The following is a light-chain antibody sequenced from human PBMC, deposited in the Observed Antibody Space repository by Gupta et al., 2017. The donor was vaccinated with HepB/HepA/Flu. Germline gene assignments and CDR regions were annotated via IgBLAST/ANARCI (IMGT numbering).Light chain of an antibody. V-gene: IGLV2-8*01. CDR1: GSDVGSSKY. J-gene: IGLJ1*01. Sequence: QSALTQPPSASGSPGQAVTISCTGTGSDVGSSKYVSWYQQHPGKVPKVIIYEVSKRPSGVPDRFSGSKSGNTASLTVSGLQAEDEADYYCSSYAGSSDTYVFGTGTKVTVL. CDR3: SSYAGSSDTYV. CDR2: EVS.